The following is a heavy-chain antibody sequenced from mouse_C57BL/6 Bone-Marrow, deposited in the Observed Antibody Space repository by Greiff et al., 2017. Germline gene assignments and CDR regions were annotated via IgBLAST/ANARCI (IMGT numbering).Heavy chain of an antibody. D-gene: IGHD1-1*01. Sequence: QVHVKQSGAELARPGASVKLSCKASGYTFTSYGISWVKQRTGQGLEWIGMIHPNSGSTNYNEKFKSKATLTVDKSSSTAYMQLSSLTSEDSAVYYCARDITTVVADVWGTGTTVTVSS. CDR1: GYTFTSYG. J-gene: IGHJ1*03. CDR2: IHPNSGST. V-gene: IGHV1-81*01. CDR3: ARDITTVVADV.